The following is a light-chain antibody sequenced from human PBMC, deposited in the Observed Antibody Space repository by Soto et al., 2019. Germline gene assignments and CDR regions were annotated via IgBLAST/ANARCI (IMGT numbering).Light chain of an antibody. J-gene: IGLJ2*01. Sequence: QSALTQPASVSGSPGQSITISCTGTSSDVGSYNLVSWYQQHPGKAPKLMNYEGSKRPSWVSNRFSGSKSGNTASLTISGLQAADEADYYCCSYAGSSSEVFGGGTKVTVL. CDR2: EGS. V-gene: IGLV2-23*01. CDR1: SSDVGSYNL. CDR3: CSYAGSSSEV.